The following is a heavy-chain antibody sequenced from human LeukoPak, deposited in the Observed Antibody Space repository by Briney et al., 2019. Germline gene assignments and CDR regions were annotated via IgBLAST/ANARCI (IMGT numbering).Heavy chain of an antibody. Sequence: PGGSLRLPCAASGFTFSSYWMSWVRQAPGKGLEWVSHISGRDGSTSYADSVKGRFTISRDNSKNTVDLQMNSLRVEDTAVYYCAKDGNIEGGWATTFDYWGQGTLVTVSS. CDR3: AKDGNIEGGWATTFDY. V-gene: IGHV3-23*01. CDR1: GFTFSSYW. CDR2: ISGRDGST. D-gene: IGHD4-11*01. J-gene: IGHJ4*02.